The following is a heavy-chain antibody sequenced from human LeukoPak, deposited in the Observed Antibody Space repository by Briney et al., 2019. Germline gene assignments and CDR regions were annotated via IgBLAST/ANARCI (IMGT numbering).Heavy chain of an antibody. J-gene: IGHJ3*02. CDR2: ISASAGST. Sequence: GGSLRLSCAASGFTFSSYAMSWVRQAPGKGLEWVSSISASAGSTYYADSVKGRFTISRDNSENTLYLQMNSLRAEDTAVYYCAKSGYSSGWFRAFDIWGQGTLVTVSS. D-gene: IGHD6-19*01. V-gene: IGHV3-23*01. CDR1: GFTFSSYA. CDR3: AKSGYSSGWFRAFDI.